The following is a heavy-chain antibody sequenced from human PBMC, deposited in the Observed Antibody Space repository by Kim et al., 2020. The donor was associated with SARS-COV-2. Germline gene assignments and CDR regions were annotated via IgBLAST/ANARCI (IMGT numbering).Heavy chain of an antibody. Sequence: GGSLRLSCAASGFTFSSYGMHWVRQAPGKGLEWVAVIWYDGSNKYYADSVKGRFTISRDNSKNTLYLQMNSLRAEDTAVYYCAREVMYQLPTPGAMDVWGQGTTVTVSS. CDR1: GFTFSSYG. D-gene: IGHD2-2*01. J-gene: IGHJ6*02. CDR2: IWYDGSNK. V-gene: IGHV3-33*01. CDR3: AREVMYQLPTPGAMDV.